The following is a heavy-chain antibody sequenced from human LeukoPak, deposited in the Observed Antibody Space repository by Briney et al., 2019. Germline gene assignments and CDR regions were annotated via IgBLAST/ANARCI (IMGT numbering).Heavy chain of an antibody. CDR3: ARIRRYEEYYYYYYMDV. CDR2: IYYSGST. V-gene: IGHV4-59*01. Sequence: SETLSLTCTVSGGSISSYYWSWIRQPPGKGLEWIGYIYYSGSTNYNPSLKSRVTISVDTSKNQFSLKLSSGTAADTAVYYCARIRRYEEYYYYYYMDVWGKGTTVTISS. D-gene: IGHD3-9*01. CDR1: GGSISSYY. J-gene: IGHJ6*03.